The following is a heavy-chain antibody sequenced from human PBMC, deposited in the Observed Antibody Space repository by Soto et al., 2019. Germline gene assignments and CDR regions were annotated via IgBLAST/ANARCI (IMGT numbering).Heavy chain of an antibody. CDR3: ARGRGFRLELKKGSFGF. J-gene: IGHJ4*02. Sequence: SETLSLTCAVYGGSLSGYYWSWIRQPPGKGLEWIGEIYHSGSTNYNPSLKSRVTISADTSKNQFSLNLTSVTAADTAVYYCARGRGFRLELKKGSFGFWGQGTLVTVSS. CDR1: GGSLSGYY. V-gene: IGHV4-34*01. CDR2: IYHSGST. D-gene: IGHD3-9*01.